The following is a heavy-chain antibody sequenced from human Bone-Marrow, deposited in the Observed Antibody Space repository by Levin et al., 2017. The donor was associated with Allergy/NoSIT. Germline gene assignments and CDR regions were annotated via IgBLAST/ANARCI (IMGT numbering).Heavy chain of an antibody. CDR3: AKDLSSGLSIYFQH. CDR2: ISGSGDKT. J-gene: IGHJ1*01. Sequence: PGGSLRLSCTASGFTFSGYAMGWVRQAPGKGLEWVSIISGSGDKTYYADSVKGRFTISRDNAKNTLYLQMNSLRAEDTAVYFCAKDLSSGLSIYFQHWGQGTLVTVSS. D-gene: IGHD6-19*01. V-gene: IGHV3-23*01. CDR1: GFTFSGYA.